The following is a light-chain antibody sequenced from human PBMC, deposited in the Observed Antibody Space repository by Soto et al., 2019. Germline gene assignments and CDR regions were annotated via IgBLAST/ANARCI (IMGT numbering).Light chain of an antibody. Sequence: QSALTQPDSVSGSPGQSITISCTGTSSDVGSYNLASWYQQHPGKAPNLMIYEVSKRPSGVSNRFSGSKSGNTASLTISGLQAEDEADYYCCSYAGSSTFYVFGTGTKLTVL. V-gene: IGLV2-23*02. J-gene: IGLJ1*01. CDR2: EVS. CDR1: SSDVGSYNL. CDR3: CSYAGSSTFYV.